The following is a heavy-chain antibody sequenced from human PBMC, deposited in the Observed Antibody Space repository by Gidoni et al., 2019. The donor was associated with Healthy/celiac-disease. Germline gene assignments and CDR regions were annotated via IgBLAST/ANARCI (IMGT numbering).Heavy chain of an antibody. CDR3: ARHRIAASPPLYYYFYMDV. J-gene: IGHJ6*03. V-gene: IGHV1-69*01. CDR1: GGTFRSYA. D-gene: IGHD6-6*01. Sequence: EVKKPGTSMKVSCKASGGTFRSYAISWVRQAPGQWLDWMGGIIPIFGTANDAQKFPGRVTITEDESTSTAYMELSSLRDEDTAGYYCARHRIAASPPLYYYFYMDVWGKGTTVTVSS. CDR2: IIPIFGTA.